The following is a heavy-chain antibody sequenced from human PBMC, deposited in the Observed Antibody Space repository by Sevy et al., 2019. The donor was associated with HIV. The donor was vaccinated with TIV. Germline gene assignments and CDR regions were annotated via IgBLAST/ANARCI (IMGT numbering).Heavy chain of an antibody. D-gene: IGHD2-2*01. Sequence: ASVKVSCKASGGTFSSYAISWVRQAPGQGLEWMGGIIPIFGTANYSQKFQGRATITADESTSTAYMELSSLRSEDTAVYYCARGRYCSSTSCCWAYYYYGMDVWGQGTTVTVSS. CDR1: GGTFSSYA. CDR2: IIPIFGTA. CDR3: ARGRYCSSTSCCWAYYYYGMDV. V-gene: IGHV1-69*13. J-gene: IGHJ6*02.